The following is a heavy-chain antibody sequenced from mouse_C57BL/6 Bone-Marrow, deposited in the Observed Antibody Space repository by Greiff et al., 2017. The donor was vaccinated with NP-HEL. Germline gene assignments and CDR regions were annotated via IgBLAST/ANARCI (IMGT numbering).Heavy chain of an antibody. CDR3: ARGGRIRRRTYAMDY. V-gene: IGHV5-16*01. J-gene: IGHJ4*01. CDR1: GFTFSDYY. D-gene: IGHD2-12*01. CDR2: INYDGSST. Sequence: EVKVVESEGGLVQPGSSMKLSCTASGFTFSDYYMAWVRQVPEKGLEWVANINYDGSSTYYLDSLKSRFIFSIDNAKNILYLQMSSLKSEDTATYYCARGGRIRRRTYAMDYWGQGTSVTVSS.